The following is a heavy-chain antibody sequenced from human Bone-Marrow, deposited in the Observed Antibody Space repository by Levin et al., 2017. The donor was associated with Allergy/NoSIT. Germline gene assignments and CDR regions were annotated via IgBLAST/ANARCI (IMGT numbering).Heavy chain of an antibody. Sequence: KSGGSLRLSCAASGFTFSTYSMNWVRQAPGKGLEWVSSISSSSSYIYYADSVKGRFTISRDNAKNSLYLQMNSLRAEDTAVYYCARETTTVTTAGVDSWGQGTMVIVSS. CDR3: ARETTTVTTAGVDS. CDR1: GFTFSTYS. V-gene: IGHV3-21*01. D-gene: IGHD4-17*01. J-gene: IGHJ3*02. CDR2: ISSSSSYI.